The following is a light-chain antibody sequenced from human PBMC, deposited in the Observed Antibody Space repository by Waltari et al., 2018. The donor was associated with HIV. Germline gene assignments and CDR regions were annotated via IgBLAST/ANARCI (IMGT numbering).Light chain of an antibody. CDR1: SSNIGSNT. J-gene: IGLJ3*02. CDR3: AAWDDSLNGFPNWV. CDR2: SKN. Sequence: QSVLTQSPSASGTPGQRVTISCSGSSSNIGSNTVNWYQQLPGTAPKLLLYSKNHRPSGVPDRFSGSKSGTSASLAISGLQSEDEADYYCAAWDDSLNGFPNWVFGGGTKLTVL. V-gene: IGLV1-44*01.